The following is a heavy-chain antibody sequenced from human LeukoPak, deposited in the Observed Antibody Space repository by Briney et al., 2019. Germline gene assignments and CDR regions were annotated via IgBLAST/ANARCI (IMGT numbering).Heavy chain of an antibody. D-gene: IGHD4-17*01. V-gene: IGHV1-2*02. CDR1: GYTFTDDY. J-gene: IGHJ6*02. CDR3: AKHGDYGYAMDV. Sequence: ASVKVSCKASGYTFTDDYMHWVRHTPGQGLEWVGSFNPYSGASKYAQKLQGRVTMTGDTSISTAYLQLGRVIGDDTAVYYCAKHGDYGYAMDVWGQGTTVTVSS. CDR2: FNPYSGAS.